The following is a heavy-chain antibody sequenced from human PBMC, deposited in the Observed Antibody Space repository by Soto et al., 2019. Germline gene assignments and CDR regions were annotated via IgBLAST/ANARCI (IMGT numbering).Heavy chain of an antibody. CDR1: GGSVSNKTYY. CDR2: VYYSGTT. CDR3: ARTTAVPNTLRSRYFFDY. V-gene: IGHV4-61*01. D-gene: IGHD4-17*01. Sequence: SETLSLTCTVSGGSVSNKTYYWSWIRQPPGKRLEWIGYVYYSGTTNYNPSLKSRVTISVDLSKNQFSLRLSSVTTADTALYYCARTTAVPNTLRSRYFFDYWGQGTLVTVSS. J-gene: IGHJ4*02.